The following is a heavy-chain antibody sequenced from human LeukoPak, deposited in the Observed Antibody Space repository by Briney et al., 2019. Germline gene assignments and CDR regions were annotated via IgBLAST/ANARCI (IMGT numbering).Heavy chain of an antibody. D-gene: IGHD1-26*01. J-gene: IGHJ4*02. CDR1: GFTFTDAW. CDR3: TMDDVGLAPDY. V-gene: IGHV3-15*04. Sequence: PGGSLRLSCAASGFTFTDAWMSWVRQAPGKGLEWVGRIESKTDGGTTHYAAPVKGRFTISRDDSKNTLYLQMNSLKTEDTAVYFCTMDDVGLAPDYWGQGTLVTVSS. CDR2: IESKTDGGTT.